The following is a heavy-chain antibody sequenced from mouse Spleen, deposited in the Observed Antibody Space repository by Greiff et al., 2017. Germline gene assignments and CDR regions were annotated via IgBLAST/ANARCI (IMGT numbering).Heavy chain of an antibody. CDR1: GYTFTDYN. Sequence: DVQLQESGPELVKPGASVKIPCKASGYTFTDYNMDWVKQSHGKSLEWIGDINPNNGGTIYNQKFKGKATLTVDKSSSTAYMELRSLTSEDTAVYYCARNYGSSYYFDYWGQGTTLTVSS. CDR3: ARNYGSSYYFDY. D-gene: IGHD1-1*01. V-gene: IGHV1-18*01. J-gene: IGHJ2*01. CDR2: INPNNGGT.